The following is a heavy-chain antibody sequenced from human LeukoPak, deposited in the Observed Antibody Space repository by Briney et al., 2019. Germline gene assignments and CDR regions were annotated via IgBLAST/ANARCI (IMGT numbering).Heavy chain of an antibody. CDR2: IYHSGST. CDR3: ARSNPSKNYYMNV. Sequence: PSETLSLTCTVSDYSISSGFYWGWMRQPPGKGLEWIGSIYHSGSTYYNPSLKSRVTISVDTSKNQFSLKLSSVTAADTAVYYCARSNPSKNYYMNVWGKGTTVTVSS. J-gene: IGHJ6*03. D-gene: IGHD1-14*01. V-gene: IGHV4-38-2*02. CDR1: DYSISSGFY.